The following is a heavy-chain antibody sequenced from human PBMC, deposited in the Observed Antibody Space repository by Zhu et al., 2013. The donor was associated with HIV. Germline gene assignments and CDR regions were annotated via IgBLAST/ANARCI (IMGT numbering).Heavy chain of an antibody. CDR3: ARAPLIGGLYGAKDY. V-gene: IGHV1-2*02. CDR1: GYIFSDYY. J-gene: IGHJ4*02. D-gene: IGHD3-16*01. Sequence: QVQLVQSGAEVKKPGASVRVSCKASGYIFSDYYIHWVRQAPGQGPEWMGEINANTGATMYAPKFQGRVAMTRDTSSTTSYMDPNRLISDDTAVYYCARAPLIGGLYGAKDYWGQGTLVTVSS. CDR2: INANTGAT.